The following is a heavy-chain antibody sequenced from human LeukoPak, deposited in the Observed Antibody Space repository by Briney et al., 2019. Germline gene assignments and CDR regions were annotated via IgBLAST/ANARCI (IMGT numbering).Heavy chain of an antibody. D-gene: IGHD3-22*01. CDR2: IYTRGST. V-gene: IGHV4-61*02. J-gene: IGHJ4*02. CDR1: GGSISSDIYY. Sequence: SETLSLTCTVSGGSISSDIYYWSWIRQPAGNTLEWIGRIYTRGSTNYNPSLKSRVTISVDTSKNQFSLKLSSVTAADTAVYYCARVSKGGYYLFDYWGQGTLVTVSS. CDR3: ARVSKGGYYLFDY.